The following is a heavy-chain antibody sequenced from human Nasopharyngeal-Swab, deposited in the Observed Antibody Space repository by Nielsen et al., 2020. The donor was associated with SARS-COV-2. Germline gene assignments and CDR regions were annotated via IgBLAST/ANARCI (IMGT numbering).Heavy chain of an antibody. CDR2: ISSGGTAV. CDR3: VRDTPSGFNYGYNYLYYGMDV. Sequence: GESLKISCAASGFTFSDYYMNWIRQAPGKGLEWVSHISSGGTAVYYADSVKGRFTMSRDNAKNSLFLQMNSLRADDTAVYYCVRDTPSGFNYGYNYLYYGMDVWGQGTAVTVSS. D-gene: IGHD3-22*01. V-gene: IGHV3-11*04. J-gene: IGHJ6*02. CDR1: GFTFSDYY.